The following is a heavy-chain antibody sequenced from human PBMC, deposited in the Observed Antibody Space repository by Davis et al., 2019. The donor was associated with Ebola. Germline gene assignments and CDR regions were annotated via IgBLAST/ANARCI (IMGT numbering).Heavy chain of an antibody. V-gene: IGHV5-10-1*01. CDR1: GYTFTTSW. Sequence: GESLKISCKASGYTFTTSWIGWVRQMPGKGLEWMGRIDPSDSYTNYSPSFQGHVTISADKSISTAYLQWSSLKASDTAMYYCARLRMITFGGVIAHYFDYWGQGTLVTVSS. CDR2: IDPSDSYT. J-gene: IGHJ4*02. D-gene: IGHD3-16*02. CDR3: ARLRMITFGGVIAHYFDY.